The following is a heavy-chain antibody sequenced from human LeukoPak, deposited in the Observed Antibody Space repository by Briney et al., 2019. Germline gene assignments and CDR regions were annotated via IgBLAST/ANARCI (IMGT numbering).Heavy chain of an antibody. V-gene: IGHV4-4*07. Sequence: PSETLSLTCAVYGGSFSGYYWSWIRQPAGKGLEWIGRIYTSGVTNYNPSLKSQVTMSIDTSKNQFYLKLSSVTAADTAVYYCARERTSNWNDYYYYYMDVWGKGTTVTISS. D-gene: IGHD1-20*01. J-gene: IGHJ6*03. CDR1: GGSFSGYY. CDR2: IYTSGVT. CDR3: ARERTSNWNDYYYYYMDV.